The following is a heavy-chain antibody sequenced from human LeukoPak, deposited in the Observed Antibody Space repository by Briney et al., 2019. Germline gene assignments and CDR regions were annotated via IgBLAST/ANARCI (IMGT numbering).Heavy chain of an antibody. V-gene: IGHV3-66*01. Sequence: GGSLRLSCAASGFSVSRSFLSWVRLAPGKGLEWVSIIYSGGDTYYADSLKGRFTISRDNAKTSLYLQMNSLRAEDTAVYYCARSNPTYYYGSGSYGNWFDPWGQGTLVTVSS. CDR1: GFSVSRSF. CDR3: ARSNPTYYYGSGSYGNWFDP. D-gene: IGHD3-10*01. J-gene: IGHJ5*02. CDR2: IYSGGDT.